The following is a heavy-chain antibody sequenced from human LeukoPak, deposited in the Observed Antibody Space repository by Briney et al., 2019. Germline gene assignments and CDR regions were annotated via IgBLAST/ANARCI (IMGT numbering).Heavy chain of an antibody. J-gene: IGHJ4*02. V-gene: IGHV4-59*11. CDR3: ARDEGSSRSFDY. CDR1: DGSISNHY. Sequence: SETLSLTCTVSDGSISNHYWGWIRQPPGKGLEWIGNINYSGSTNYNPSLKSRVTISVDTSKNQFSLKLSSVTAAGTAVYYCARDEGSSRSFDYWGQGTLVTVSS. D-gene: IGHD6-13*01. CDR2: INYSGST.